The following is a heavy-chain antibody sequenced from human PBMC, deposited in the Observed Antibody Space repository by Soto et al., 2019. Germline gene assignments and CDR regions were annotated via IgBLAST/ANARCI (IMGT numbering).Heavy chain of an antibody. V-gene: IGHV1-46*01. Sequence: ASVKVSCKASGYTFTSYYIHWVRQAPGQGLEWMGIINPSSGGTSYAQKFQGRVTMTRDTSTSTVYMDLSSLRSEDTAVYYCARDPRAMDASGQGTTVTVSS. CDR1: GYTFTSYY. CDR2: INPSSGGT. J-gene: IGHJ6*02. CDR3: ARDPRAMDA.